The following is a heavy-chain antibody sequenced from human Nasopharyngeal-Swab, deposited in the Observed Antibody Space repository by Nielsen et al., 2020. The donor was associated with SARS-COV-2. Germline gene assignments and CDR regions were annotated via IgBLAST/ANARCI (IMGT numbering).Heavy chain of an antibody. CDR2: ISSSSSHT. J-gene: IGHJ4*02. D-gene: IGHD5-24*01. V-gene: IGHV3-11*03. Sequence: GGSLRLSCAASGFTFSDYYMSWIRQAPGKGLEWVSYISSSSSHTNYADSVKGRFTISRDNAKNSLYLQMNSLRAEDTAVYYCEGGDGFPEGDYWGQGTLVTVSS. CDR3: EGGDGFPEGDY. CDR1: GFTFSDYY.